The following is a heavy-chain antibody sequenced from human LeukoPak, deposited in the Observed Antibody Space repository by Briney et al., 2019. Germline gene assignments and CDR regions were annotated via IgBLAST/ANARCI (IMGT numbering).Heavy chain of an antibody. CDR2: IYYSGST. D-gene: IGHD3-9*01. J-gene: IGHJ5*02. Sequence: SETLSLTCTVSGGSISSSSYYWGWIRQPPGKGLEWIGSIYYSGSTNYNPSLKSRVTISVDTSKNQFSLKLSSVTAADTAVYYCARGGRYFDWLLSLQWFDPWGQGTLVTVSS. V-gene: IGHV4-39*07. CDR3: ARGGRYFDWLLSLQWFDP. CDR1: GGSISSSSYY.